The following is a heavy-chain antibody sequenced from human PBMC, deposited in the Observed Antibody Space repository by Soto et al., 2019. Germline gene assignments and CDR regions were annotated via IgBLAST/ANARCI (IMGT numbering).Heavy chain of an antibody. D-gene: IGHD3-22*01. V-gene: IGHV3-74*01. CDR1: GFRFSRYW. CDR2: IDSDGTIT. CDR3: ARVIDGSGYFHY. J-gene: IGHJ4*02. Sequence: EVQLVESGGGLVQPGGSLRISCAASGFRFSRYWMHWVRQAPGKGLVWVSRIDSDGTITNYADSVKGRFTISRDNAKSMVYLQMDSLRAEDTAVYYCARVIDGSGYFHYWGQGMLVTVSS.